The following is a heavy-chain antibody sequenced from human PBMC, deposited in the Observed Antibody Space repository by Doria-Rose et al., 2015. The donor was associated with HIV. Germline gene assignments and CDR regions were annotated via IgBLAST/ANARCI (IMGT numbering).Heavy chain of an antibody. CDR2: ISCDSGAQ. Sequence: VQLVQSGGGLVQPGRSLRLSCVGSGFSFESYAMHWVRLAPGKGLEWVAGISCDSGAQGNADSGEGRFTISRDIAKKSVYLEMRSLRPEDTTFYYCAKAPIIGPKYYFYMDVWGKGTSVTVSS. CDR1: GFSFESYA. J-gene: IGHJ6*03. V-gene: IGHV3-9*01. D-gene: IGHD3-3*01. CDR3: AKAPIIGPKYYFYMDV.